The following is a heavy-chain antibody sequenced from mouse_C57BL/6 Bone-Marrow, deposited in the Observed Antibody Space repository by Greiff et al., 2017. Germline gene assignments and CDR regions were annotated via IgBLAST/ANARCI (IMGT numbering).Heavy chain of an antibody. Sequence: EVQLVESGGGLVKSGRSLRLSCATSGFTFSDFYMEWVRQAPGKGLEWIAASRNKAYDYTTEYSASVKGRFIVSRYTSQRILYLQMSALRAEYTAIYCLSRDAEDSYWYFVVWGTGSTVTVSS. CDR2: SRNKAYDYTT. CDR1: GFTFSDFY. CDR3: SRDAEDSYWYFVV. J-gene: IGHJ1*03. V-gene: IGHV7-1*01.